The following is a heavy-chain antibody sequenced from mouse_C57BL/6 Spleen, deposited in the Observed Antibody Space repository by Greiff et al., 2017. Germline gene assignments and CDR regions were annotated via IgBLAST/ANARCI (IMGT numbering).Heavy chain of an antibody. V-gene: IGHV1-82*01. CDR1: GYAFSSSW. CDR3: ARGITTVVATGYYAMDY. J-gene: IGHJ4*01. Sequence: QVQLQQSGPELVKPGASVKISCKASGYAFSSSWMNWVKQRPGKGLEWIGRIYPGDGDTNYNGKFKGKATLTEDKSSSPAYMQLSNLTSEDSAVYFCARGITTVVATGYYAMDYWGQGTSVTVSS. D-gene: IGHD1-1*01. CDR2: IYPGDGDT.